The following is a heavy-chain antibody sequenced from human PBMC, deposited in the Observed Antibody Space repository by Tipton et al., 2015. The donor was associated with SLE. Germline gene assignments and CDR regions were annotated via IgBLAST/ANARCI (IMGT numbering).Heavy chain of an antibody. V-gene: IGHV4-4*02. J-gene: IGHJ6*03. CDR2: AHHSGGT. CDR3: ARRITHYYYYMDV. Sequence: TLSLTCVVFGGSISSNNWWSWVRQPPGKGLEWIGEAHHSGGTKYNPSLESRVTISADNSKNQFSLKVRSVTAEDTAVYYCARRITHYYYYMDVWGKGTTVTVSS. CDR1: GGSISSNNW.